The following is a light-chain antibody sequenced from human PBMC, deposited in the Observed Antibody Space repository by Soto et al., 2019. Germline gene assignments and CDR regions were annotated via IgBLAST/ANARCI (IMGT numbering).Light chain of an antibody. CDR2: DAS. CDR3: QHYNSYSEA. V-gene: IGKV1-5*01. J-gene: IGKJ1*01. Sequence: DIQMTQSPSTLSASVGDRVTITCRASQSIGSSLAWYQQKPGKAPNLLISDASSLERGVPSRFSGSGSGTEFTLTIRSLQPDDFATYYCQHYNSYSEAFGQGTKVELK. CDR1: QSIGSS.